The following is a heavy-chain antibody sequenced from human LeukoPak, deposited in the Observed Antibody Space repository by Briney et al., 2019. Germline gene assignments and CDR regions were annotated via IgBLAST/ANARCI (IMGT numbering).Heavy chain of an antibody. CDR2: INISGERI. CDR1: GFIFSNYA. Sequence: GGSLRLSCSASGFIFSNYAIYWVRQAPGKGPEYVSGINISGERIFYADSVKGRFTISRENSKNTLFLQLSSLGVEDTAVYYCVGFGELSYWGQGTLVTVSS. D-gene: IGHD3-16*01. CDR3: VGFGELSY. V-gene: IGHV3-64D*06. J-gene: IGHJ4*02.